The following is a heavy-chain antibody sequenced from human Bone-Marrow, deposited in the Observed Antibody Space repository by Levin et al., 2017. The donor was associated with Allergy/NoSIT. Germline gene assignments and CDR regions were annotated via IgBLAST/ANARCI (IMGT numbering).Heavy chain of an antibody. J-gene: IGHJ6*02. D-gene: IGHD5-24*01. Sequence: SQTLSLTCTVSGGSISSGGYYWSWIRQHPGKGLEWIGYIYYSGSTYYNPSLKSRVTISVDTSKNQFSLKLSSVTAADTAVYYCARDIGGYNSHYYYYYGMDVWGQGTTVTVSS. CDR2: IYYSGST. CDR3: ARDIGGYNSHYYYYYGMDV. CDR1: GGSISSGGYY. V-gene: IGHV4-31*03.